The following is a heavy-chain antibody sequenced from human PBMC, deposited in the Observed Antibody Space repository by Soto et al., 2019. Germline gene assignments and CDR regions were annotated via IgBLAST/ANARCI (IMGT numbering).Heavy chain of an antibody. D-gene: IGHD3-22*01. V-gene: IGHV6-1*01. J-gene: IGHJ4*02. Sequence: PSQTLSLTCVISGDSVSSNSAAWNWIRQSPSRGLEWLGRTYYRSKWYNDYAVSVKSRITINPDTSKNQFSLQLNSVTPEDTAVYYCARADRYYYDSSGYYLFDYWGQGTLVTVSS. CDR1: GDSVSSNSAA. CDR2: TYYRSKWYN. CDR3: ARADRYYYDSSGYYLFDY.